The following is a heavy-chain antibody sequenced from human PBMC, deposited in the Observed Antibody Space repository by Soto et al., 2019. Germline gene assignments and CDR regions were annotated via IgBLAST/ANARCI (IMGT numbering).Heavy chain of an antibody. D-gene: IGHD3-22*01. Sequence: SGPTLVNPTQTLTLTCSFSGFSLSVYGVRVIWFRQPPGETLEWLALIHWNDDKRYSPYLKSRLTITKDTSKNQVVLTLTNLDPLDTGTYFCAHTKDSSGFLTSWGQGILVTVSS. CDR2: IHWNDDK. V-gene: IGHV2-5*01. J-gene: IGHJ5*02. CDR3: AHTKDSSGFLTS. CDR1: GFSLSVYGVR.